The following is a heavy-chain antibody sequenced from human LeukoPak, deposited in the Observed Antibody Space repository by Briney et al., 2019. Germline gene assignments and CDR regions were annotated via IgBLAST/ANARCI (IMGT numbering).Heavy chain of an antibody. J-gene: IGHJ4*02. Sequence: SQTLSLTCTVSGGSISSGSYYWSWIRQPAGKGLEWIGRIYPSGTTNYNPSVNSRVTMSLDTSKNQFSLKLTSVIAADTAVYFCAAGNYYYFDYWGQGTPVTVSS. V-gene: IGHV4-61*02. CDR3: AAGNYYYFDY. D-gene: IGHD1-26*01. CDR1: GGSISSGSYY. CDR2: IYPSGTT.